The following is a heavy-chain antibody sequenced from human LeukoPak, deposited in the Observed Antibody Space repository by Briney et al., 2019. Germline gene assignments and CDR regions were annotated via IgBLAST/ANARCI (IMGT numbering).Heavy chain of an antibody. Sequence: SETLSLTCTVSGGSISSYYWSWIRQPAGKGLEWIGRINTSGSTNYNPSLKSRVTMSVDTSKNQFSLKLSSVTAADTAVYYCARAGHYYDSSGQYYFDYWGQGTLVTVSS. CDR1: GGSISSYY. CDR3: ARAGHYYDSSGQYYFDY. J-gene: IGHJ4*02. V-gene: IGHV4-4*07. CDR2: INTSGST. D-gene: IGHD3-22*01.